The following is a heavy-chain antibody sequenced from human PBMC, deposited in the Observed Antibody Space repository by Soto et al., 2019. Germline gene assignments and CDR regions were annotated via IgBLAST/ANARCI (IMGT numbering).Heavy chain of an antibody. CDR2: ISSSSSYI. CDR3: ASNYYDSSGLGPPYDY. J-gene: IGHJ4*02. Sequence: EVQLVESGGGLVKPGGSLRLSCAASGFTFSSYSMNWVRQAPGKGLEWVSSISSSSSYIYYADSVKGRFTISRDNAKNSLYLQMNSLRAEDTAVYYCASNYYDSSGLGPPYDYWGQGTLVTVSS. D-gene: IGHD3-22*01. CDR1: GFTFSSYS. V-gene: IGHV3-21*01.